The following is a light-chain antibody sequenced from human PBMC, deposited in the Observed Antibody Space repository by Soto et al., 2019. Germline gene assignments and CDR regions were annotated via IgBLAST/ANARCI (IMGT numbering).Light chain of an antibody. V-gene: IGLV2-14*03. J-gene: IGLJ1*01. CDR3: NSYTSNNTYV. Sequence: QAALTQPASASGSPGQAITISCSGTTSDVAAFNYVSWYQQQPGKAPKLMIYAVSNPPSGVSNRFSGSKSGNTASLTISGLRAEDEADYYCNSYTSNNTYVFGTGTKVTV. CDR1: TSDVAAFNY. CDR2: AVS.